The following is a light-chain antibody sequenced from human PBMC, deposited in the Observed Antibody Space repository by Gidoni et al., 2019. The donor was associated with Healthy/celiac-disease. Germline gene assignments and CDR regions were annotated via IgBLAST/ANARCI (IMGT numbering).Light chain of an antibody. CDR2: WAS. CDR1: QSVLYSSNNNNY. J-gene: IGKJ5*01. Sequence: DIVMTQSPDSLAVSLGERATINCKSSQSVLYSSNNNNYLAWYQQKPGKPPKLLIYWASTRESGVPDRFSGSGSGTDFTLTISSLQAEDVAVYYCQQYYSTPITFGQGTRLEIK. V-gene: IGKV4-1*01. CDR3: QQYYSTPIT.